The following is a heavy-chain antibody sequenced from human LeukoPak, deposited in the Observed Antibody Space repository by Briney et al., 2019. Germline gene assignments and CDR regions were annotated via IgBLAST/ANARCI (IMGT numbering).Heavy chain of an antibody. V-gene: IGHV1-8*01. CDR2: MNPNSGNT. CDR1: GYTFTSYD. J-gene: IGHJ6*02. CDR3: ARGGALLWFGELFFAGVFESPRAYYYYGMDV. Sequence: ASVKVSYKASGYTFTSYDINWVRQAPGQGLEWMGWMNPNSGNTGYAQKFQGRVTITRNSSISTAYTELSSLRSEDTAVYYCARGGALLWFGELFFAGVFESPRAYYYYGMDVWGQGTTVTVSS. D-gene: IGHD3-10*01.